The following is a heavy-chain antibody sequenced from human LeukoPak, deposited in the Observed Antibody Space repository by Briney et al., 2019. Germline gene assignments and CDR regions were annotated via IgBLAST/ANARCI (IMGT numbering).Heavy chain of an antibody. CDR1: GYTFTNYY. J-gene: IGHJ4*02. CDR3: VPSANYYYFDY. V-gene: IGHV1-2*02. Sequence: ASVKVSCKTSGYTFTNYYMHWVRQCPGLGFEWMGWINPKSGGTSYPQKFQGRLTMTRDTSISTAYMELSRLGSDDTAVYYCVPSANYYYFDYWGQGTLVTVSS. CDR2: INPKSGGT. D-gene: IGHD1-26*01.